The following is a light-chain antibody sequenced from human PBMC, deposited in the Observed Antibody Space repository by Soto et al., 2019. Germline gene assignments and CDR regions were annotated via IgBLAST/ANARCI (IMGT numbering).Light chain of an antibody. Sequence: IVLTQSPATLSLSPGERATVSCRASQSVSEYLAWYQHKPGQAPRLLIYDTSNRADGVPARFTGSGSGTDFTLTISSLEPEDFAVYYCQQRDDWPVTFGPGTKVEIK. V-gene: IGKV3-11*01. CDR2: DTS. CDR1: QSVSEY. CDR3: QQRDDWPVT. J-gene: IGKJ3*01.